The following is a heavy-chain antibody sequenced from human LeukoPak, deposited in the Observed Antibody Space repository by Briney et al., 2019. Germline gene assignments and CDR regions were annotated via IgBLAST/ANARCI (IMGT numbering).Heavy chain of an antibody. D-gene: IGHD5-12*01. CDR1: GGSISSGGYS. V-gene: IGHV4-30-2*01. CDR2: IYHSGST. Sequence: SETLSLTCAVSGGSISSGGYSWSWIWQPPGKGLEWIGYIYHSGSTYYNPSLKSRVTISVDRSKNQFSLKLSSVTAADTAVYYCARVPHRGFFDYWGQGTLVTVSS. CDR3: ARVPHRGFFDY. J-gene: IGHJ4*02.